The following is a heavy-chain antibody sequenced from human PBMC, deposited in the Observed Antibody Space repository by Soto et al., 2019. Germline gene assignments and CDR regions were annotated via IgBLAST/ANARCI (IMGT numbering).Heavy chain of an antibody. Sequence: QLQLQESGSGLVKPSQNLSLTCAVSGGSISSGGYSWSWIRQPPGKGLEWIGYIYHSGSTYYNPSLKSRVTISVDRSKNQFSLKLSSVTAADTAVYYCARDLSSYGGMGYFDLWGRGTLVTVSS. J-gene: IGHJ2*01. CDR2: IYHSGST. D-gene: IGHD5-18*01. CDR1: GGSISSGGYS. V-gene: IGHV4-30-2*01. CDR3: ARDLSSYGGMGYFDL.